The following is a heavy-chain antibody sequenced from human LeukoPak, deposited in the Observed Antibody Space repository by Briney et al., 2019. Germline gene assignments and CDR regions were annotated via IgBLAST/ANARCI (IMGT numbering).Heavy chain of an antibody. CDR3: AKDKHTYYYGSGSYYYGMDV. V-gene: IGHV3-23*01. J-gene: IGHJ6*04. Sequence: GGSLRPSCAASGFTFNSYAMSWVRQAPGKGLEWVSALSAAGGSTHYADSVRGRFTISRDNSQNTMYLQMNSLRAEDTAVYYCAKDKHTYYYGSGSYYYGMDVWGKGTTVTVSS. D-gene: IGHD3-10*01. CDR1: GFTFNSYA. CDR2: LSAAGGST.